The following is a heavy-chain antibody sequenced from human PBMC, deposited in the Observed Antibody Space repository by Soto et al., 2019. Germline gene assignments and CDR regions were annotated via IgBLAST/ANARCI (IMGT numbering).Heavy chain of an antibody. V-gene: IGHV5-51*01. Sequence: PGESLKISCKGSGYSFTSYWIGWVRQMPGKGLEWMGIIYPGDSDTRYSPSLQGQVTISADKSISTAYLQWSSLKASDTAMYYCARQVPHSSSSLDVWGQGTTVTVSS. J-gene: IGHJ6*02. CDR3: ARQVPHSSSSLDV. CDR2: IYPGDSDT. CDR1: GYSFTSYW. D-gene: IGHD6-13*01.